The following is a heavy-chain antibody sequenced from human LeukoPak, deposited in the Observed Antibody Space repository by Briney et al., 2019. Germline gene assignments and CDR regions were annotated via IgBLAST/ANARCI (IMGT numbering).Heavy chain of an antibody. CDR2: IYYSGST. CDR3: ARGRPKSIAVAGTPAFDI. V-gene: IGHV4-59*01. CDR1: GGSISSYY. J-gene: IGHJ3*02. Sequence: SETLSLTCTVSGGSISSYYWSWIRQPPGKGLEWIGYIYYSGSTNYNPSLKSRVTISVDTSKNQFSLKLSSVTAADTAVYYCARGRPKSIAVAGTPAFDIWGQGTMVTVSS. D-gene: IGHD6-19*01.